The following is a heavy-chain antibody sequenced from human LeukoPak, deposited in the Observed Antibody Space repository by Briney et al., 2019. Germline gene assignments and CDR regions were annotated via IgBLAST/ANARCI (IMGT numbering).Heavy chain of an antibody. J-gene: IGHJ5*02. V-gene: IGHV4-34*01. CDR2: INHSGST. D-gene: IGHD2-2*01. CDR1: GGSISRNY. Sequence: SETLSLTCTVSGGSISRNYWSWIRQPPGKGLEWIGEINHSGSTNYNPSLKSRVTISVDTSKNQFSLKLSSVTAADTAVYYCARAMIAPYCSSTSCYRGWDWFDPWGQGTLVTVSS. CDR3: ARAMIAPYCSSTSCYRGWDWFDP.